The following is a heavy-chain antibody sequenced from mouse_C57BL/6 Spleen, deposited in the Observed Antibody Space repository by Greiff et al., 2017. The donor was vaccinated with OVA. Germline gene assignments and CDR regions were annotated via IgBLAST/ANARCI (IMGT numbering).Heavy chain of an antibody. J-gene: IGHJ1*03. D-gene: IGHD2-4*01. CDR1: GYTFTDYY. CDR3: ARSGYDYGNWYFDV. V-gene: IGHV1-19*01. CDR2: ITPYNGGP. Sequence: EVQLQQSGPVLVKPGASVKMSCKASGYTFTDYYMNWVKQSHGKSLEWIGVITPYNGGPSYNQKFKGKATLTVDKSSSTAYMELNSLTSEDSAVDYCARSGYDYGNWYFDVWGTGTTVTVSS.